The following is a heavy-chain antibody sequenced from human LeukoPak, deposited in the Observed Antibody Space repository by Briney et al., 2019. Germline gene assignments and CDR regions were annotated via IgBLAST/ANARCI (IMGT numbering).Heavy chain of an antibody. J-gene: IGHJ4*02. CDR2: ISGSGDT. CDR1: GFTFVGNA. V-gene: IGHV3-23*01. D-gene: IGHD3-10*01. Sequence: HPGGSLRLSCAASGFTFVGNAVTWVRQASGKGLEWVSTISGSGDTYYADSVKGRFTISRDDSKSTLSLQMNSLRAEDTALYYCAKKYYYGSGTYIFYFDYWGQGTPVTVSS. CDR3: AKKYYYGSGTYIFYFDY.